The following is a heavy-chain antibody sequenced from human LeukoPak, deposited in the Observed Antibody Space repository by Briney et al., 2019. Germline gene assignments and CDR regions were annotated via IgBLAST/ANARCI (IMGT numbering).Heavy chain of an antibody. CDR2: IYYSGST. J-gene: IGHJ5*02. CDR1: GGSISSYY. D-gene: IGHD3-22*01. CDR3: ARDLYYYDSSGYYYKWFDP. V-gene: IGHV4-59*01. Sequence: SGTLSLTCTVSGGSISSYYWSWIWQPPGKGLEWIGYIYYSGSTNYNPSLKSRVTISVDTSKNQFSLKLSSVTAADTAVYYCARDLYYYDSSGYYYKWFDPWGQGTLVTVSS.